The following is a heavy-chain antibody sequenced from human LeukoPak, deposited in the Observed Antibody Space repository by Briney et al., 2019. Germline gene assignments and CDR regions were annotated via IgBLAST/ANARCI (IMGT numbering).Heavy chain of an antibody. V-gene: IGHV4-38-2*02. CDR2: INYSGST. CDR3: AAELYSGTYGRCCSFAF. D-gene: IGHD1-26*01. J-gene: IGHJ4*02. CDR1: GYSISSGYQ. Sequence: SETLSLTCSVSGYSISSGYQWGWIRQSPGKGREWLGSINYSGSTYDNRSLKRRVTLSIDTSKNEFSLNVRAVTAADTAVYYCAAELYSGTYGRCCSFAFWGQGTPVTVSS.